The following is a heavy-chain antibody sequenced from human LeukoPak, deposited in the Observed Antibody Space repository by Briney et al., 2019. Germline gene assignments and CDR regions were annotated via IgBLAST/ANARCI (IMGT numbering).Heavy chain of an antibody. CDR2: ISSSSSTI. CDR3: ARSHQRVGIEDY. J-gene: IGHJ4*02. CDR1: GFTFNSFG. D-gene: IGHD1-26*01. V-gene: IGHV3-48*04. Sequence: GGSLRLSCAASGFTFNSFGMSWVRQAPGKGLEWLSYISSSSSTIYYADSVRGRFTISRDNARNSLYLQINSLRADDTAVYYCARSHQRVGIEDYWGQGTLVTVSS.